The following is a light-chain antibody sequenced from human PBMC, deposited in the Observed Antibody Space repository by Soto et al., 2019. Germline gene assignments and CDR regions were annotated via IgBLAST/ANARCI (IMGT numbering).Light chain of an antibody. J-gene: IGKJ1*01. V-gene: IGKV1-9*01. CDR1: QGISSY. Sequence: DIQLTQSPSFLSASVGDRVXITCRASQGISSYLAWYQQKPGKAPKLLIYAASTLQSGVPSRFSGSGSGTEFTLTISSLQPEDFATYYCQQLNSYPWTFGQGTKVEIK. CDR2: AAS. CDR3: QQLNSYPWT.